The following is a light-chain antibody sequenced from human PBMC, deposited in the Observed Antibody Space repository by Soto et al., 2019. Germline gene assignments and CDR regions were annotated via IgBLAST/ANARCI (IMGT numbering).Light chain of an antibody. V-gene: IGKV3-20*01. CDR2: GAS. CDR3: QQYASTPRLK. J-gene: IGKJ4*01. CDR1: QSVSSSY. Sequence: EVVFTQSKGSRSLSPGERATLSCRAIQSVSSSYLAWYQQKPGQAPRLLIYGASSRAPGIPDRFSGSESGTDLTLSTSGPEPEDIAAYYCQQYASTPRLKIGGGTKVDIK.